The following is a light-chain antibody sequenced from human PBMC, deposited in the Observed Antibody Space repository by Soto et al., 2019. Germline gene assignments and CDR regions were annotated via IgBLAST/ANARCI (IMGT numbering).Light chain of an antibody. CDR1: QSVSSSY. V-gene: IGKV3-20*01. Sequence: EIVLTQSPGTLSLSPGERATLSCRASQSVSSSYLAWYQQKPGQAPRLLIYGASNRATGIPDRFSGSGSGTDFTLTISRLEPEDFAVDYCQQYGSSPPWTFGQGTKVEVK. CDR2: GAS. CDR3: QQYGSSPPWT. J-gene: IGKJ1*01.